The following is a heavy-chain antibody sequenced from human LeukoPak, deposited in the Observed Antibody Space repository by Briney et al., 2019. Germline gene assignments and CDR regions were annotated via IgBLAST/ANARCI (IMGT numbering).Heavy chain of an antibody. CDR2: VTGTGSST. CDR1: GFTFSSYA. CDR3: AKGGTADLAYIYY. V-gene: IGHV3-23*01. Sequence: PGGSLRLSCAASGFTFSSYAMSWVGQAPGEGLEWVSIVTGTGSSTNYADSVRGRFTISRDNSKNTLYLQMNSLRAEDTATYYCAKGGTADLAYIYYWGQGALVNVSS. J-gene: IGHJ4*02. D-gene: IGHD1/OR15-1a*01.